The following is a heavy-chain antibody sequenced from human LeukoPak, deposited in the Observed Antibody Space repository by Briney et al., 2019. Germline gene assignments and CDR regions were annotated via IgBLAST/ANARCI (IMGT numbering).Heavy chain of an antibody. D-gene: IGHD3-10*01. CDR2: IWYDGSHE. Sequence: GTSLRLSCAASRFTLSYYGMHWVRQAPRKGLEWVALIWYDGSHENYADPVKGRFTISRDNSKNTLYLQMNSLRAEDTAVYYCARDGGSGSSEVYFDDWGQGTLVTVSS. CDR1: RFTLSYYG. V-gene: IGHV3-33*01. CDR3: ARDGGSGSSEVYFDD. J-gene: IGHJ4*02.